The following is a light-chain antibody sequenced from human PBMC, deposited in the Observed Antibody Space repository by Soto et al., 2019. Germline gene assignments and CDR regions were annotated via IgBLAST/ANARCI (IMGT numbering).Light chain of an antibody. CDR2: AAS. CDR3: LHDYNYPPT. CDR1: QGTRND. J-gene: IGKJ1*01. Sequence: AIQMTQSPSSLSASVGDRVTITCRTSQGTRNDLGWYQQKPGKAPKLLIYAASSLQSGVPSRFSGSGSGTDFTLTISSLQPEDFATDYCLHDYNYPPTFGQGTKVEIK. V-gene: IGKV1-6*01.